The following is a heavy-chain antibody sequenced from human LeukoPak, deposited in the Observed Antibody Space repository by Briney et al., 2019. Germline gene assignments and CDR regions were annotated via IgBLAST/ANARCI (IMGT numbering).Heavy chain of an antibody. J-gene: IGHJ6*03. CDR1: GYIFTNFG. Sequence: ASVKVSCKASGYIFTNFGISWVRQAPGQGLEWMGWISAYNGNTNYAQKIEGRVTMTTDTSTSTAYMELRSLRSDDTAVYYCARLHCSTTSCYGRRRYYYMDVWGKGTTVTISS. CDR2: ISAYNGNT. D-gene: IGHD2-2*01. CDR3: ARLHCSTTSCYGRRRYYYMDV. V-gene: IGHV1-18*01.